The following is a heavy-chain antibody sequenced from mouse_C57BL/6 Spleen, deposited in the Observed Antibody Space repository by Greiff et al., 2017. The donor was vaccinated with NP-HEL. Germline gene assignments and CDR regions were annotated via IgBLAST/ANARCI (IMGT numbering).Heavy chain of an antibody. CDR1: GYTFTDYE. CDR3: TRRGVGLLYFDY. D-gene: IGHD4-1*01. V-gene: IGHV1-15*01. Sequence: QVQLQQSGAELVRPGASVTLSCKASGYTFTDYEMHWVKQTPVHGLEWIGAIDPETGGTAYNQKFKGKAILTADKSSSTAYMELRSLTSEDSAVYYCTRRGVGLLYFDYWGQGTTLTVSS. J-gene: IGHJ2*01. CDR2: IDPETGGT.